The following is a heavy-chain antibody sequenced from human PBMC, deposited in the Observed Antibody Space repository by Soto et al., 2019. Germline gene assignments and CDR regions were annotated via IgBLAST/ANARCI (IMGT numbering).Heavy chain of an antibody. CDR2: IYYSGST. V-gene: IGHV4-59*08. D-gene: IGHD6-19*01. CDR3: ARQEGYCSGWYPFDS. Sequence: QVLLQESGPGLVKPSETLSLTCTVSGGSISRYYWSWIRQPPGKGLEWIGHIYYSGSTNFNPSLKGRLTMEVDQSKXQFSRKRSSVTAADTAVYYCARQEGYCSGWYPFDSWGQGTLVTVSS. J-gene: IGHJ4*02. CDR1: GGSISRYY.